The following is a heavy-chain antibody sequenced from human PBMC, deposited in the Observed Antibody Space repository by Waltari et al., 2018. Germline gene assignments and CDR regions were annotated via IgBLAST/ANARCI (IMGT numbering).Heavy chain of an antibody. J-gene: IGHJ2*01. Sequence: EVQLLESGGGLVQPGGSLRLSCAASGFTFSSYAMSWVRQAPGKGLEWVSAISGSGGSTYYADSVKGRFTISRDNSNNTVYLQMSGLRAADTAVYYCARTIAVASTWYFDLWGRGTLVTVSS. CDR3: ARTIAVASTWYFDL. CDR1: GFTFSSYA. V-gene: IGHV3-23*01. D-gene: IGHD6-19*01. CDR2: ISGSGGST.